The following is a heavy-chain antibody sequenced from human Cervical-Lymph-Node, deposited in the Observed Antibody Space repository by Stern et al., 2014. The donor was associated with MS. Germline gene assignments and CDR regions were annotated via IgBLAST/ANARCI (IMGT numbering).Heavy chain of an antibody. CDR2: ISGDSGDI. J-gene: IGHJ4*02. Sequence: VQLVQSGGGLVKPGGSLRLSCAASGFTFKEYTMNWVRQAPGKGLEWVSSISGDSGDIHYAASVKGRFTIARDNHKKSLYLQMNSLRAEDTAFYYCAREDYTQDFDYWGRGTLVIVSS. CDR1: GFTFKEYT. CDR3: AREDYTQDFDY. D-gene: IGHD4-11*01. V-gene: IGHV3-21*04.